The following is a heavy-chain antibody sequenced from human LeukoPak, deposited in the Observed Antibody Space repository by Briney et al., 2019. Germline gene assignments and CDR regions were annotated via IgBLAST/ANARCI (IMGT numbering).Heavy chain of an antibody. CDR3: AREGDGYNYPWDFDY. D-gene: IGHD5-24*01. CDR1: GFTFTSYW. Sequence: GGSLRLSCATSGFTFTSYWMHWVRQAPGKGLVWVSRINSDGSGTDYADSVKDRFTISRDNAKNTLFLQMNSLRAEDTAVYYCAREGDGYNYPWDFDYWGQGTLVTVSS. J-gene: IGHJ4*02. V-gene: IGHV3-74*01. CDR2: INSDGSGT.